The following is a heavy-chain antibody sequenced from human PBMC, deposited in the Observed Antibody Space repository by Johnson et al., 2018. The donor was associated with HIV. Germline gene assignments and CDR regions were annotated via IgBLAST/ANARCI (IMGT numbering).Heavy chain of an antibody. CDR2: IKQDGREQ. D-gene: IGHD2-2*01. J-gene: IGHJ3*02. CDR1: GFTFTSYW. Sequence: VQLVESGGVVVQPGRSLRLSCAASGFTFTSYWMSWVRQAPAKGLAWVANIKQDGREQYYVDSVKGRFTISRDHAKNAVYLQMNSLRAEDTAVYYCARGTLAAFDIWGQGTMVTVSS. CDR3: ARGTLAAFDI. V-gene: IGHV3-7*03.